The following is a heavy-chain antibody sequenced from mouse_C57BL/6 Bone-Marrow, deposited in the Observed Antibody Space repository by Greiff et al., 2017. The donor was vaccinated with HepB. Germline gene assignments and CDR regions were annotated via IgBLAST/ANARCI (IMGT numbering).Heavy chain of an antibody. V-gene: IGHV5-2*01. J-gene: IGHJ2*01. Sequence: EVKLMESGGGLVQPGESLKLSCESTEYEFPSHDMSWVRKTPEKRLEWVAAINSDGGSTYYPDTMERRFIISRDNTKKTRYLQKSSLRSEDTALYYCARGIVTRREDYWGQGTTLTVSS. CDR1: EYEFPSHD. D-gene: IGHD2-12*01. CDR2: INSDGGST. CDR3: ARGIVTRREDY.